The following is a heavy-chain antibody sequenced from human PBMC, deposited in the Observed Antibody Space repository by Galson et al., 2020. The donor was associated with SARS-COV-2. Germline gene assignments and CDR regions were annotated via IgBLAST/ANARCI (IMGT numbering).Heavy chain of an antibody. CDR3: ATQGFGELLVDY. CDR1: GFTFDDYA. Sequence: GGSLRLSCAASGFTFDDYAMHWVRQAPGKGLEWVSGISWNSGSIGYADSVKGRFTISRDNAKNSLYLQMNSLRAEDTALYYCATQGFGELLVDYWGQGTLVTVSS. D-gene: IGHD3-10*01. J-gene: IGHJ4*02. V-gene: IGHV3-9*01. CDR2: ISWNSGSI.